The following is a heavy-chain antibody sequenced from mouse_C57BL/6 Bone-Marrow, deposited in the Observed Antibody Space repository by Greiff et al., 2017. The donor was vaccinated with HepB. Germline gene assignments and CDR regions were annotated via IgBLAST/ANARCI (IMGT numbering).Heavy chain of an antibody. Sequence: QVQLQQPGAELVMPGASVKLSCKATGYTFTSYWMPWVKQRPGQGLEWIGEIDPSDSYTTYNQKFKGKSTLTVDKYSSTAYMQLSSLTSEDSAVYYWARADYDGGDYFYAMDYWGQGTSVTVSS. D-gene: IGHD2-13*01. V-gene: IGHV1-69*01. CDR3: ARADYDGGDYFYAMDY. CDR2: IDPSDSYT. J-gene: IGHJ4*01. CDR1: GYTFTSYW.